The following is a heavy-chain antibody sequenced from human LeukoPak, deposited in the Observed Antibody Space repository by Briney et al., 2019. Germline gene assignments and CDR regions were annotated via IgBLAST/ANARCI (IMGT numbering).Heavy chain of an antibody. Sequence: PSETLSLTCTVSSYSISSGYYWGWIRQPPGKGLEWIGNIYHSGNTYYKPSLKSRVTISVDTSKNQFSLKLSSVTAADTAVYYCARDGTGYSSSWYWFDPWGQGTLVTVSS. D-gene: IGHD6-13*01. CDR2: IYHSGNT. CDR1: SYSISSGYY. J-gene: IGHJ5*02. V-gene: IGHV4-38-2*02. CDR3: ARDGTGYSSSWYWFDP.